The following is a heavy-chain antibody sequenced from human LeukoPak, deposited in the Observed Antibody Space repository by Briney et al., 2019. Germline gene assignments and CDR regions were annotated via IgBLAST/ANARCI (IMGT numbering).Heavy chain of an antibody. CDR1: GGTLSSYT. CDR2: IIPILGIA. J-gene: IGHJ4*02. CDR3: ARGYGSGSYSQFDY. V-gene: IGHV1-69*02. D-gene: IGHD3-10*01. Sequence: SVKVSCKASGGTLSSYTISRVRQAPGQGLEWMGRIIPILGIANYAQKFQGRVTITADKSTSTAYMELSSLRSEDTAVYYCARGYGSGSYSQFDYWGQGTLVTVSS.